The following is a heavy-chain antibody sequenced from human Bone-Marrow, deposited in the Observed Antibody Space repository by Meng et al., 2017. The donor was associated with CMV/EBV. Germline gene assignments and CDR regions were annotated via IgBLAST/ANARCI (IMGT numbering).Heavy chain of an antibody. CDR2: ISSSSYI. V-gene: IGHV3-21*01. Sequence: GESLKISCAASGFTFSSYSMNWVRQAPGKGLEWVSSISSSSYIYYADSVKGRFTISRDNAKNSLYLQMNSLRAEDTAVYYCVREGQGPGSAMDVWGQGTMVTVSS. J-gene: IGHJ6*02. CDR3: VREGQGPGSAMDV. CDR1: GFTFSSYS. D-gene: IGHD6-19*01.